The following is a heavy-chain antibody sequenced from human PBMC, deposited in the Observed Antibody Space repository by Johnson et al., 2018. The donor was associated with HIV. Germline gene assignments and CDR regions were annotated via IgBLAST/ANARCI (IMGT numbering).Heavy chain of an antibody. Sequence: QVQLVESGGGLVQPGKSLRLSCAASGFTFSSYAIHWVRQAPGKGLEWVAIIAYDGSKKYYADSVKGRFTISRDNSKNTLYLQMNSLRAEDTAVYYCARGGGPITIFGVVIAEGDAFDIWGQGTMVTVSS. CDR2: IAYDGSKK. V-gene: IGHV3-30*03. CDR3: ARGGGPITIFGVVIAEGDAFDI. J-gene: IGHJ3*02. D-gene: IGHD3-3*01. CDR1: GFTFSSYA.